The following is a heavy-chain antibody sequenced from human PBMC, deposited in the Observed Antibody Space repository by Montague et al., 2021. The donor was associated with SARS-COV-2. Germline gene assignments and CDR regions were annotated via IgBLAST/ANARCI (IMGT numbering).Heavy chain of an antibody. CDR3: ARGGESSRCCGRRNWFDP. D-gene: IGHD3-10*01. CDR2: INHSGST. V-gene: IGHV4-34*01. J-gene: IGHJ5*02. Sequence: SETLSLTCAVYGGSFSGYYWSWIRQPPGKGLEWIGEINHSGSTNYNPSLKSRVTISVDTSKNQFSLKLSSVTAADTAVYYCARGGESSRCCGRRNWFDPWGQGTLVTVSS. CDR1: GGSFSGYY.